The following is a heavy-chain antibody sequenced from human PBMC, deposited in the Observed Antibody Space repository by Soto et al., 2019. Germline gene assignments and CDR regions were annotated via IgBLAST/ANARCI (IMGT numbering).Heavy chain of an antibody. D-gene: IGHD3-3*01. V-gene: IGHV4-59*01. CDR1: GGSISSYY. J-gene: IGHJ5*02. CDR3: ARSLYYDFWSGYSVPHNWFDP. CDR2: IYYSGST. Sequence: SETLSLTCTVSGGSISSYYWSWIRQPPGKGLEWIGYIYYSGSTNYNPSLKSRVTISVDTSKNQFSLKLSSVTAADTAVYYCARSLYYDFWSGYSVPHNWFDPWGQGTLVTVSS.